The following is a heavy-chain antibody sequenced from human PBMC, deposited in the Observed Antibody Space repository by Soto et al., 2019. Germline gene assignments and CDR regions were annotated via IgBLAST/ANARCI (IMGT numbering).Heavy chain of an antibody. V-gene: IGHV1-18*01. D-gene: IGHD5-12*01. Sequence: QVQLVQSGAEVKKPGASVKVSCKASGYTFTSYGISWVRQAPGQGLEWMGWISAYNGNTNYAQKLQGRVTMTTDTSASTAYMELRSLRSDDPAVYDCARVRYSGYDSGLYYYGIDVWGQGTTVTVSS. CDR3: ARVRYSGYDSGLYYYGIDV. CDR1: GYTFTSYG. CDR2: ISAYNGNT. J-gene: IGHJ6*02.